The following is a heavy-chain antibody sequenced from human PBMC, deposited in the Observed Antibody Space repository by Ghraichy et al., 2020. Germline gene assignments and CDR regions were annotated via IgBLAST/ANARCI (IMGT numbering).Heavy chain of an antibody. CDR2: VDYGGST. CDR3: ARDNSGSYQDAFYI. V-gene: IGHV4-39*02. J-gene: IGHJ3*02. Sequence: SQTLSLTCTVSGGSINSVDYYWGWIRQPPGKGLEWIANVDYGGSTYYNPSLKSRVTISLDTSRIHFSLKLRSVTAADTAVYYCARDNSGSYQDAFYIWGQGTMVTVST. CDR1: GGSINSVDYY. D-gene: IGHD1-26*01.